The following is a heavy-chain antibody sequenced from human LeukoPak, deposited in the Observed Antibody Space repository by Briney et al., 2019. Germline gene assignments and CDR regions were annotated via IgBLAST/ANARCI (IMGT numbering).Heavy chain of an antibody. CDR1: GFTFSSYA. V-gene: IGHV3-23*01. CDR2: ISGSGGST. CDR3: ARVSYDFWSGYQWYDY. Sequence: GGSLRLSCAASGFTFSSYAMSWVRQAPGKGLEWVSAISGSGGSTYYADSVKGRFTISRDNSKNSLYLQMNSLRAEDTAVYYCARVSYDFWSGYQWYDYWGQGTLVTVSS. D-gene: IGHD3-3*01. J-gene: IGHJ4*02.